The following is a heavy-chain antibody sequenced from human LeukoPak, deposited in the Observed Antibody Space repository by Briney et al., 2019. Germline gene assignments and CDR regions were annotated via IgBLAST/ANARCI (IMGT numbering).Heavy chain of an antibody. V-gene: IGHV3-7*01. CDR1: GFTLSSYW. J-gene: IGHJ4*02. D-gene: IGHD5-12*01. CDR3: ARFPVARLDY. Sequence: GGSLRLSCAASGFTLSSYWMSWVRQAPGKGLEWVANIKQDGSEKYYVDSVKGRFTIPRDNAKNSLYLQMNSLRAEDTAVYYCARFPVARLDYWGQGTLVTVSS. CDR2: IKQDGSEK.